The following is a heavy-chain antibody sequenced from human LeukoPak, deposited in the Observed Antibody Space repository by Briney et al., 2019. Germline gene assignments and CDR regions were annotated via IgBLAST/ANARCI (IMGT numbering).Heavy chain of an antibody. CDR1: GGSISSYY. D-gene: IGHD1-26*01. CDR2: IYYSGST. Sequence: SETLSLTCTVSGGSISSYYWGWIRQPPGKGLEWIGSIYYSGSTYYNPSLKSRVTISVDTSKNQFSLKLSSVTAADTAVYYCARVFRLVGADYSHYYYMDVWGKGTTVTVSS. CDR3: ARVFRLVGADYSHYYYMDV. V-gene: IGHV4-39*07. J-gene: IGHJ6*03.